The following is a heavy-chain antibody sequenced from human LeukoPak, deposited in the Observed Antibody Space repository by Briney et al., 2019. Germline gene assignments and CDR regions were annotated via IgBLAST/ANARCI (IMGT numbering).Heavy chain of an antibody. CDR1: GITVSNTY. CDR3: ARGLHSGSGIEGAFDI. Sequence: PGGSLRLSCEAFGITVSNTYMNWVRQAAGKGLELVSIISSGGSTYYADSVKGRFTISRDNFKNTLYLQMNNLRAEDTALFYCARGLHSGSGIEGAFDIWGQATMVTVSS. V-gene: IGHV3-66*01. J-gene: IGHJ3*02. D-gene: IGHD3-10*01. CDR2: ISSGGST.